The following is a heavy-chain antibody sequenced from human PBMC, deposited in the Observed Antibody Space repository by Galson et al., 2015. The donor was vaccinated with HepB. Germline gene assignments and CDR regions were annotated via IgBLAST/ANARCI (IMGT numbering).Heavy chain of an antibody. CDR2: IDYSGST. V-gene: IGHV4-61*01. D-gene: IGHD6-6*01. Sequence: ETLSLTCTVSGGSVSSGSYYWSWIRQPPGKGLEWIGYIDYSGSTNYNPSLKSRVTISVDTSKNQFSLKLSSVTAADTAVYYCARDHPNRGPLNLQQLVRRRYYYYYMDVWGKGTSVTVSS. CDR1: GGSVSSGSYY. J-gene: IGHJ6*03. CDR3: ARDHPNRGPLNLQQLVRRRYYYYYMDV.